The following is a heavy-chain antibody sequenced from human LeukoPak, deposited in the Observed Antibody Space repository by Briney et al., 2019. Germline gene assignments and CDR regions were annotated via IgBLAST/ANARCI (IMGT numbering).Heavy chain of an antibody. CDR1: GFTFSSYA. V-gene: IGHV3-23*01. Sequence: GESLKISCAASGFTFSSYAMSWVRQAPGKGLEWVSAISGSGGSTYYADSVKGRFTISRDNSKNTLYLQMNSLRAEDTAVYYCAKLPDIVLVVYAWYFDLWGRGTLVTVSS. CDR3: AKLPDIVLVVYAWYFDL. D-gene: IGHD2-8*02. CDR2: ISGSGGST. J-gene: IGHJ2*01.